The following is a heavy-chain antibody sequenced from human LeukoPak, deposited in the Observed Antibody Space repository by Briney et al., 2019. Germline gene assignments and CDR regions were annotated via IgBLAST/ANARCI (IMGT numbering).Heavy chain of an antibody. CDR2: ISAYGDRT. Sequence: GGSLRLSCAASGFTFDDYAMHWVRQVPGKGLEWVSLISAYGDRTYYADSVRGRFTISRDNSKNSVYLQMNSLRPEDTALYYCAKDSVERAAINHHYDYGGQGTLVTVSS. CDR1: GFTFDDYA. D-gene: IGHD5-24*01. J-gene: IGHJ4*02. CDR3: AKDSVERAAINHHYDY. V-gene: IGHV3-43*02.